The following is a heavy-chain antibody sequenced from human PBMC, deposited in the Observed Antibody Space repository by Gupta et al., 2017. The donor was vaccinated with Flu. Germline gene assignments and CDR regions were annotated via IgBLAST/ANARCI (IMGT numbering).Heavy chain of an antibody. D-gene: IGHD3-10*01. Sequence: QVPLVVPGGALAKPGGSLRLPCAASGFTSSKYSITWVRQAPGKGLGWISYTSSSSSYTGYADSVKGRFTISRDNSKNSLFLQMDNLEDEDTGTYYCVRGEVLFGSGDYWCQGNHGHRLL. V-gene: IGHV3-11*05. J-gene: IGHJ4*02. CDR1: GFTSSKYS. CDR2: TSSSSSYT. CDR3: VRGEVLFGSGDY.